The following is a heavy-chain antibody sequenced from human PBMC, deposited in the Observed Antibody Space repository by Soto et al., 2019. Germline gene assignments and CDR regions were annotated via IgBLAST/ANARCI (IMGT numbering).Heavy chain of an antibody. CDR1: GASVNTGDYY. Sequence: VQLQGSGPGLVKPSQTLSLTCTVSGASVNTGDYYWSYIRQSPGKGLEWLGYIFNSGDTYYNPSLKSRATISLNTSRNQISLTLTSVTDADTAVYFCVGTGTTDDFWGQGTLVTVSS. V-gene: IGHV4-30-4*01. CDR3: VGTGTTDDF. D-gene: IGHD1-7*01. J-gene: IGHJ1*01. CDR2: IFNSGDT.